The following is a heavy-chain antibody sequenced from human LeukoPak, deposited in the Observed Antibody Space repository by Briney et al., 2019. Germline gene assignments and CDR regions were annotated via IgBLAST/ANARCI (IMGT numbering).Heavy chain of an antibody. J-gene: IGHJ2*01. CDR2: IYSSGST. CDR1: GGFISSYY. V-gene: IGHV4-4*07. D-gene: IGHD2-15*01. Sequence: PSETLSLTCTVSGGFISSYYWSWIRQPAGKGLEWIGRIYSSGSTNYNPSLKSRVTMSVDTSKNQFSLKLSSVTAADTAVYYCARDLIGGKRYFDLWGRGTLVTVSS. CDR3: ARDLIGGKRYFDL.